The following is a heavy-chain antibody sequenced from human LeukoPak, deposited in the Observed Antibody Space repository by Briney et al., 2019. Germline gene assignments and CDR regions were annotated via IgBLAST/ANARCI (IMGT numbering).Heavy chain of an antibody. V-gene: IGHV1-18*01. Sequence: ASVKVSCKASGYTFTRYGISLVRQAPGQGLEWMGWISAYNGNTNYAQKLQGRVTMTTDTSTSTAYMELRSLSSDDTAVYYCARDRITGTSIKDVWGKGTTVTVSS. D-gene: IGHD1-7*01. CDR1: GYTFTRYG. J-gene: IGHJ6*04. CDR3: ARDRITGTSIKDV. CDR2: ISAYNGNT.